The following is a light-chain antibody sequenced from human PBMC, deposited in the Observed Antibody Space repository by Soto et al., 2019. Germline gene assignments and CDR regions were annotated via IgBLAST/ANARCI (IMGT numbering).Light chain of an antibody. Sequence: DIQMTQSPSSLSASVGDRVTITCRASQSISSYLNWYQHKPGKAPKLLIYAASTLQSGVPSRFSGHGFATDFTLTISSLQPEDFATYYCQQSFFTLYTFGQGTKLEIK. CDR3: QQSFFTLYT. CDR1: QSISSY. V-gene: IGKV1-39*01. CDR2: AAS. J-gene: IGKJ2*01.